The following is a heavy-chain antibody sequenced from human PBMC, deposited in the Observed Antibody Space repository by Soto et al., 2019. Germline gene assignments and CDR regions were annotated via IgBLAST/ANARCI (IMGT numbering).Heavy chain of an antibody. V-gene: IGHV3-30*03. CDR2: ISYDGTIK. CDR1: GFTFSNFG. Sequence: QVQLMESGGGVVQPGRYLRLSCAAPGFTFSNFGMQWVRQAPGKGLAWVASISYDGTIKYSADSVKDRLTISRDNSKNILYLHMNSLRSEDTSVYCCARFGGPVTAAVDDYWGQGTRVTVSS. CDR3: ARFGGPVTAAVDDY. J-gene: IGHJ4*02. D-gene: IGHD6-13*01.